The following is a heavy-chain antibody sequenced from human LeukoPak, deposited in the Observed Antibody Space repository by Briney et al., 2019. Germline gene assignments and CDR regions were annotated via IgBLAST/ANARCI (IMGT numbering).Heavy chain of an antibody. V-gene: IGHV4-34*01. CDR1: GGSFSGFY. D-gene: IGHD2-2*01. J-gene: IGHJ6*03. CDR2: INHSGST. Sequence: SETLSLTCAVYGGSFSGFYWRWIRQPPGKGREWIGEINHSGSTNSNPSLKSRATISVATSKNQFSLKLSSVTAADTAVYYCARHAGYCTSSSCYYYYYDMDVWGKGTTVTVSS. CDR3: ARHAGYCTSSSCYYYYYDMDV.